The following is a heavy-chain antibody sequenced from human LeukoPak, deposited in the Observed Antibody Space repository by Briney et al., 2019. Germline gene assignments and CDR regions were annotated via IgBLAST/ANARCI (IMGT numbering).Heavy chain of an antibody. J-gene: IGHJ4*02. CDR2: IGQDGTEK. D-gene: IGHD5-18*01. CDR1: GFTFSNAW. Sequence: GGSLRLSCATSGFTFSNAWMSWVRQAPGKGLEWVANIGQDGTEKYSVDSVKGRFTISRDNAKNSLYLQMNSLRAEDTAVYYCARGWAAIDSWGQGTLVTVSS. V-gene: IGHV3-7*04. CDR3: ARGWAAIDS.